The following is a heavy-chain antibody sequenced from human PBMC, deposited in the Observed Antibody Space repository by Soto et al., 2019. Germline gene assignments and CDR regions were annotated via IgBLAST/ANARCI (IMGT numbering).Heavy chain of an antibody. J-gene: IGHJ6*02. CDR2: IKQDGSEK. V-gene: IGHV3-7*01. CDR1: GFTFSSYW. D-gene: IGHD2-15*01. Sequence: EVQLVESGGGLVQPGGSLRLSCAASGFTFSSYWMSWVRQAPGKGLEWVANIKQDGSEKYYVDSVKGRFTISRDNAKNSLYLQMNSLRAEDTAVYYCARDQAYCSGGSCYPLGNYYYGMDVWGQGTTVTVSS. CDR3: ARDQAYCSGGSCYPLGNYYYGMDV.